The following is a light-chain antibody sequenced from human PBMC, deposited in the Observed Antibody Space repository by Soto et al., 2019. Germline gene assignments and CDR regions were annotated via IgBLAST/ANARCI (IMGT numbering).Light chain of an antibody. CDR2: DVI. CDR1: SSDVGGYDY. V-gene: IGLV2-14*01. CDR3: SSYTRSSISV. Sequence: QLVLTQPASVSGSPGQSITISCTGTSSDVGGYDYVSWYQQHPGKAPTLLIYDVINRPSGVSFRFSGSKSGNTASLTISGLQAEDEAEYYCSSYTRSSISVFGTGTKLTVL. J-gene: IGLJ1*01.